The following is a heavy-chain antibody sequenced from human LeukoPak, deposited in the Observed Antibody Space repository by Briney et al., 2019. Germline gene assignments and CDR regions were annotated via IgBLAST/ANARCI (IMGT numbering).Heavy chain of an antibody. V-gene: IGHV3-30*02. CDR2: IRHDGSSK. Sequence: GGSLRLSCVASGFSFSTYGMHWVRQAPGKGLEWVAFIRHDGSSKYYADSVKGRFTISRDSSKDTLYLQMNCLRTEDTAVYYCAKAPWYYYGSGSYPWDYWGQGTLVTVSS. CDR1: GFSFSTYG. D-gene: IGHD3-10*01. CDR3: AKAPWYYYGSGSYPWDY. J-gene: IGHJ4*02.